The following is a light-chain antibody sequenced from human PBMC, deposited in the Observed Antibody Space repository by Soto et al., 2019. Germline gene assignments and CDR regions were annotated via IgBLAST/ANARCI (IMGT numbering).Light chain of an antibody. CDR1: QSVDIN. J-gene: IGKJ1*01. V-gene: IGKV3-15*01. Sequence: EIVLTQSPATLSVSPGERVTLSCRASQSVDINLAWYQQKPGQAPRLLIYGASTRATDMPGRFSGRGAGAEFTLTISSLQSEDFAVYYCQQYRSWPRTFDQGTKVDIK. CDR2: GAS. CDR3: QQYRSWPRT.